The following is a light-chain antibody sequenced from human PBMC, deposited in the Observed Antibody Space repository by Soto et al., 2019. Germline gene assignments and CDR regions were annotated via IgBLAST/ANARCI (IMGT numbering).Light chain of an antibody. CDR2: GAS. V-gene: IGKV3-20*01. Sequence: EIVLTQSPGTLSLSPGERATLSCRASQSVSSSYFAWYQQKPGQAPRLLIYGASIRATGIPDRFSGSGSGTDFTFTISGLEPEDFAVYYCQQYDRSVGTFGQGTKVDIK. CDR1: QSVSSSY. CDR3: QQYDRSVGT. J-gene: IGKJ1*01.